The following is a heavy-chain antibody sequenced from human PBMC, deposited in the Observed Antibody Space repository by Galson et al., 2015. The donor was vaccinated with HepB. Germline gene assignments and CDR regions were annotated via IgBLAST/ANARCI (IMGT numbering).Heavy chain of an antibody. CDR1: GGSISSNY. CDR2: MYYTGST. J-gene: IGHJ5*02. D-gene: IGHD6-19*01. CDR3: ARGGSGWFVRFDP. V-gene: IGHV4-59*01. Sequence: TLSLTCTVSGGSISSNYWGWIRQPPGKGLEWIAYMYYTGSTNYNPSLKSRVTISTDTSKNQFSLKLTSVTAADTAVYYCARGGSGWFVRFDPWGQGTLVTVSS.